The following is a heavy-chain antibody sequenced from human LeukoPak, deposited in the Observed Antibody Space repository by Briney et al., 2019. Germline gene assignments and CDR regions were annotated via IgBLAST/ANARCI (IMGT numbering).Heavy chain of an antibody. J-gene: IGHJ5*02. V-gene: IGHV1-2*06. D-gene: IGHD3-22*01. CDR2: INPNSGGT. CDR3: ASLPYYYDSSGYSLDP. Sequence: ASVKVSCKVSGYTFTGYYMHWVRQAPGQGLEWMGRINPNSGGTNYAQKFQGRVTMTRDTSISTAYMELSRLRSDDTAVYYCASLPYYYDSSGYSLDPWGQGTLVTVSS. CDR1: GYTFTGYY.